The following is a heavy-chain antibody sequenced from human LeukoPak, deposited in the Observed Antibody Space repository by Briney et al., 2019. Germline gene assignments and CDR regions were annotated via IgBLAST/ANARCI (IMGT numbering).Heavy chain of an antibody. CDR2: INHSGST. Sequence: SETLSLTCAVYGGSFSGYYWSWIRQPPGKGLGWIGEINHSGSTNYNPSLKSRVTISVDTSKNQFSLKLSSVTAADTAVYYCATSFSGSYYNWFDPWGQGTLVTVSS. D-gene: IGHD1-26*01. J-gene: IGHJ5*02. V-gene: IGHV4-34*01. CDR1: GGSFSGYY. CDR3: ATSFSGSYYNWFDP.